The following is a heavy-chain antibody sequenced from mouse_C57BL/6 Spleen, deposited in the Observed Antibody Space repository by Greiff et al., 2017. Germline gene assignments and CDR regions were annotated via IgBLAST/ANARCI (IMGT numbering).Heavy chain of an antibody. CDR3: AYYYGSSLYWYFDV. J-gene: IGHJ1*03. Sequence: VQLQQSGPELVKPGASVKISCKASGYAFSSSWMNWVKQRPGKGLEWIGRIYPGDGDTNYNGKFKGKATLTADKSSSTAYMQLSSLTSEDSAVYFCAYYYGSSLYWYFDVWGTGTTVTVSS. D-gene: IGHD1-1*01. V-gene: IGHV1-82*01. CDR1: GYAFSSSW. CDR2: IYPGDGDT.